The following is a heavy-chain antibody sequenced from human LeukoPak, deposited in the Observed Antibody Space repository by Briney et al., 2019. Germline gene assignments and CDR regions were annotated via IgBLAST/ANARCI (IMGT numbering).Heavy chain of an antibody. CDR1: GFTFSSYS. J-gene: IGHJ4*02. CDR3: ARGIMITFGYGPQRPLDY. V-gene: IGHV3-21*01. CDR2: ISSISSYI. Sequence: PGGSLRLSCAASGFTFSSYSMNWVRQAPGKGLEWVSSISSISSYIYYADSVKGRFTISRDNAKNSLYLQMNSLRAEDTAVYYCARGIMITFGYGPQRPLDYWGQGTLVTVSS. D-gene: IGHD3-16*01.